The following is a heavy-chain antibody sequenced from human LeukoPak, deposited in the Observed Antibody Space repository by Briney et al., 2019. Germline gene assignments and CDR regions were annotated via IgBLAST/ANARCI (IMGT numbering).Heavy chain of an antibody. CDR3: AKGHSSSRDY. J-gene: IGHJ4*02. CDR2: ISGSGGST. Sequence: GGSLRLSGAASGFTFSSYAMSWVRQAPGKGLEWVSAISGSGGSTYYADSVKGRFTISRDNSKNTLYLQMNSLRAEVTAVYYCAKGHSSSRDYWGQGTLVTVSS. CDR1: GFTFSSYA. D-gene: IGHD6-13*01. V-gene: IGHV3-23*01.